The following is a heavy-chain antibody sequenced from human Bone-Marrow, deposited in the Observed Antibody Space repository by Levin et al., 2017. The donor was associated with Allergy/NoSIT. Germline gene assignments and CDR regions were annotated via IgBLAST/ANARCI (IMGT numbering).Heavy chain of an antibody. CDR1: GFTFSSYA. J-gene: IGHJ5*02. D-gene: IGHD6-13*01. CDR3: AKDGGIAAAAPARWFDP. CDR2: ISGSGGST. Sequence: GGSLRLSCAASGFTFSSYAMSWVRQAPGKGLEWVSAISGSGGSTYYADSVKGRFTISRDNSKNTLYLQMNSLRAEDTAVYYCAKDGGIAAAAPARWFDPWVQGTLVTVSS. V-gene: IGHV3-23*01.